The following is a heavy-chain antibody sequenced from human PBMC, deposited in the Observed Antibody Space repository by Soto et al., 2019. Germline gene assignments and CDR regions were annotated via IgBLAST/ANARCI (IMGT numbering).Heavy chain of an antibody. Sequence: SETLSLTCTVSGGSISSYYWSWIRQPPGKGLEWIGYIYYSGSTNYNPSLKSRVTISVDTSKNQFSLELSSVTAADTAVYYCASHIWGWDLLHAFDLWGQGTMVTVSS. J-gene: IGHJ3*01. CDR1: GGSISSYY. CDR2: IYYSGST. D-gene: IGHD2-21*01. V-gene: IGHV4-59*08. CDR3: ASHIWGWDLLHAFDL.